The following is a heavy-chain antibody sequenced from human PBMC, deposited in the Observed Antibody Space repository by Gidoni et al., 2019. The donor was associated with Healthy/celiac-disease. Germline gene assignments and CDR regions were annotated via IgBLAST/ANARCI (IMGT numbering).Heavy chain of an antibody. J-gene: IGHJ4*02. Sequence: EVQLVESGGGLVQPGRSLRLSCAASGFTFDDYAMHWVRQAPGKGLEWVSGISWNSGSIGYADSVKGRFTISRDNAKNSLYLQMNSLRAEDTALYYCATADEYSSPKRPFDYWGQGTLVTVSS. CDR3: ATADEYSSPKRPFDY. V-gene: IGHV3-9*01. CDR1: GFTFDDYA. CDR2: ISWNSGSI. D-gene: IGHD6-6*01.